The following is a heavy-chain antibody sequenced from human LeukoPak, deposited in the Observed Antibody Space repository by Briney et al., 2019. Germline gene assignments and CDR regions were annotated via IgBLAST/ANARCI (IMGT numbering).Heavy chain of an antibody. Sequence: GGSLRLSCAASEFTFNRCGMHWVRQAPGKGLEWVAVIVYDGSHQYYTDSVKGRFTISRDNSKNTVFLQMDSLRAEDTGVYYCVKGSGTNDYGMDTWGQGTTVTVPS. J-gene: IGHJ6*02. CDR3: VKGSGTNDYGMDT. CDR2: IVYDGSHQ. CDR1: EFTFNRCG. D-gene: IGHD3-10*01. V-gene: IGHV3-30*18.